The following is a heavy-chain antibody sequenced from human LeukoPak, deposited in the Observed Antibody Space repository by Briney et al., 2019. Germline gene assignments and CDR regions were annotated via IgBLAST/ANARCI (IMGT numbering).Heavy chain of an antibody. CDR3: ARRSNLGYCSGGSCYGDAFDI. V-gene: IGHV4-30-4*01. D-gene: IGHD2-15*01. Sequence: PSEALSLTCTVSGGSISSGDYYWSWIRHPPGKGLEWIGYSLYYGSTYYNPSLKSRVTISVDTSKNQFSLKLSSVTAADTAVYYCARRSNLGYCSGGSCYGDAFDIWGQGTMVTVSS. J-gene: IGHJ3*02. CDR1: GGSISSGDYY. CDR2: SLYYGST.